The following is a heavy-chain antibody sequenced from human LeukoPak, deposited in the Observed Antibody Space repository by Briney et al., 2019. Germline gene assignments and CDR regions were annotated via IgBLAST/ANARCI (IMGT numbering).Heavy chain of an antibody. J-gene: IGHJ4*02. D-gene: IGHD1-1*01. V-gene: IGHV5-51*01. Sequence: GESLKISCKGSGYSFTSYWIGWVRQMPGKGLEWMGIIYPGDSDTRYSPSFQGQVTMSADESISTAYLQWSSLKASDTAVYFCARLNDDGLSFDYWGQGTLVTVSS. CDR1: GYSFTSYW. CDR2: IYPGDSDT. CDR3: ARLNDDGLSFDY.